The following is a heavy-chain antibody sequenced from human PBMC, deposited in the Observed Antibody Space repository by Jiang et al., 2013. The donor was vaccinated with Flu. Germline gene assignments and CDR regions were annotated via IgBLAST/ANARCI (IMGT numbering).Heavy chain of an antibody. V-gene: IGHV3-30*04. CDR2: ILYDGSNE. CDR1: IHLQKPR. J-gene: IGHJ6*02. Sequence: RLSSCSHWIHLQKPRYALGPPGSRQGLEWVALILYDGSNEYYADSVKGRFTISRDNSRNTVYLQMNSLTTEDTAVYYCARGGTGFDYYYGMDVWGQGTPVAVSS. D-gene: IGHD1-1*01. CDR3: ARGGTGFDYYYGMDV.